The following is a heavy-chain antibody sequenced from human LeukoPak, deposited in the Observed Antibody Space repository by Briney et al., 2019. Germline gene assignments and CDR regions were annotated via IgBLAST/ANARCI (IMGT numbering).Heavy chain of an antibody. CDR3: AGRDTTGYVPREWDYWFFDL. CDR2: TYSNGRT. J-gene: IGHJ2*01. Sequence: GGSLRLSCAASGFTVSSNYMSWVRQAPGKGLEWVSVTYSNGRTYYADSVKGRFTISRDISKNTLYLQMNSLRAEDTAVYYCAGRDTTGYVPREWDYWFFDLWGRGTLVTVSS. CDR1: GFTVSSNY. V-gene: IGHV3-66*03. D-gene: IGHD1-1*01.